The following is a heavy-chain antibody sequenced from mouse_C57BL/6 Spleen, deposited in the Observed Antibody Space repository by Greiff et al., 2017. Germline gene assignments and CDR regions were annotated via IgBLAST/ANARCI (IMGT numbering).Heavy chain of an antibody. V-gene: IGHV1-82*01. CDR3: AREGNDYDGGDY. J-gene: IGHJ4*01. CDR1: GYAFSSSW. Sequence: QVQLQQSGPELVKPGASVKISCKASGYAFSSSWMNWVKQRPGKGLEWIGRIYPGDGGTNYNGKFKGKATLTADKSSSTAYIELSSLTSEDSAVYFCAREGNDYDGGDYWGQGTSVTVSS. D-gene: IGHD2-4*01. CDR2: IYPGDGGT.